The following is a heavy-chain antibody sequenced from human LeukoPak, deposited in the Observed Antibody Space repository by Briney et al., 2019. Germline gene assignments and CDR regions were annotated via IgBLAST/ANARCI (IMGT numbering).Heavy chain of an antibody. J-gene: IGHJ5*02. CDR2: IYHSGST. D-gene: IGHD3-10*01. Sequence: SETLSLTCAVSGYSISSGYYWGWIRQPPGKGLEWIGSIYHSGSTYYNPSLKSRVTISVDTSKNQFSLKLSSVTAADTAVYYCARDRPLNLLLWFGESSNWFDPWGQGTLVTVSS. CDR1: GYSISSGYY. CDR3: ARDRPLNLLLWFGESSNWFDP. V-gene: IGHV4-38-2*02.